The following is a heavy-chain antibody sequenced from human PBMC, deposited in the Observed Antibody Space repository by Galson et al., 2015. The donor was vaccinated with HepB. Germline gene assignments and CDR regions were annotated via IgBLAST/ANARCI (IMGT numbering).Heavy chain of an antibody. J-gene: IGHJ5*02. CDR2: IRSNAYGGTK. V-gene: IGHV3-49*03. Sequence: SLRLSCAASGFTFGDYTMNWFRQAPGKGLEWVGFIRSNAYGGTKEYAASVRGRFTISRDDSKSIAYLHMNSLKTEDTAMYHCTREPHCGGTINCYEDRWFDPWGQGTLVTVSS. CDR1: GFTFGDYT. D-gene: IGHD2-21*01. CDR3: TREPHCGGTINCYEDRWFDP.